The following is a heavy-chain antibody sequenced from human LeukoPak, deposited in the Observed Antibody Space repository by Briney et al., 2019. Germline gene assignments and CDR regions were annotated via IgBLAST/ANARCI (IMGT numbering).Heavy chain of an antibody. Sequence: ASVKVSCKVSGGTFSSYAISWVRQAPGQGLGWMGGIIPIFGTANYAQKFQGRVTITTDESTSTAYMELSSLRSEDTAVYYCARSSGYLFFFDYWGQGTLVTVSS. CDR1: GGTFSSYA. CDR3: ARSSGYLFFFDY. D-gene: IGHD3-22*01. V-gene: IGHV1-69*05. J-gene: IGHJ4*02. CDR2: IIPIFGTA.